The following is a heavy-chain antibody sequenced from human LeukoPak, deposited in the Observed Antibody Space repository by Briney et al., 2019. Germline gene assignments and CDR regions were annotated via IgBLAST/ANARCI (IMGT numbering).Heavy chain of an antibody. CDR2: IYYSGST. Sequence: TSSETLSLTCTVSGGSISSYYWSWIRQPPGKGLEWIGYIYYSGSTNYNPSLKSRVTISVDTSKNQFSLKLSSVTAADTAVYYSARAGYSSGWSGNNWFDPWGQGTLVTVSS. CDR1: GGSISSYY. CDR3: ARAGYSSGWSGNNWFDP. V-gene: IGHV4-59*01. D-gene: IGHD6-19*01. J-gene: IGHJ5*02.